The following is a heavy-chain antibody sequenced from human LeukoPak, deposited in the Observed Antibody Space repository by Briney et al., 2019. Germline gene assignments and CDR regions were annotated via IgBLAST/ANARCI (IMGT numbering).Heavy chain of an antibody. D-gene: IGHD5-18*01. V-gene: IGHV3-23*01. CDR2: ISGSGGST. J-gene: IGHJ5*02. Sequence: GGSLRLSCAASGFTFSNYAMSWVRQAPGKGLEWVSFISGSGGSTYYADSVKGRFTISRDNSKNTLYLQMNGLRAEDTAVYYCARGGGLRRWFDPWGQGTLVTVSS. CDR3: ARGGGLRRWFDP. CDR1: GFTFSNYA.